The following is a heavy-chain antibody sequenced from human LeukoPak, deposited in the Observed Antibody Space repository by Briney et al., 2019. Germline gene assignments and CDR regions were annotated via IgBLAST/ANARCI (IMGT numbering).Heavy chain of an antibody. CDR3: VSPRGFSYGYFDY. CDR2: IYYSKNT. Sequence: SETLSLTCAVYGGSISSSSAYWGWLRPPPGQGLEWIGSIYYSKNTYYNPSLKSRVTISADTSKNQFSLTLGSVSATDTAVYYCVSPRGFSYGYFDYWGQGTLVTVSS. CDR1: GGSISSSSAY. J-gene: IGHJ4*02. D-gene: IGHD5-18*01. V-gene: IGHV4-39*01.